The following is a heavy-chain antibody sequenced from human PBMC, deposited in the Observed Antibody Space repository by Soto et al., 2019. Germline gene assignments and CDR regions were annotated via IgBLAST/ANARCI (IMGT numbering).Heavy chain of an antibody. J-gene: IGHJ4*02. CDR3: ARASRGDYCTGGGCYSDY. Sequence: QVHLVQSGGELKRPGASVKVSCRASGFSFTNIGITWVRQAPGQGLEWMGWISNYNGDTNYAQKFQDRVTVTTDTSTSTDYLELRSLRSDDTAVIYCARASRGDYCTGGGCYSDYWGQGTLVTVSS. CDR2: ISNYNGDT. D-gene: IGHD2-8*02. V-gene: IGHV1-18*01. CDR1: GFSFTNIG.